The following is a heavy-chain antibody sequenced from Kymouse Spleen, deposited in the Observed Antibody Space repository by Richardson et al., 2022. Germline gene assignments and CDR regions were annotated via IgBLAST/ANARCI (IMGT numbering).Heavy chain of an antibody. J-gene: IGHJ6*02. D-gene: IGHD1-26*01. CDR1: GFTFSNAW. CDR2: IKSKTDGGTT. CDR3: TTVRIVGATYYYYYGMDV. V-gene: IGHV3-15*01. Sequence: EVQLVESGGGLVKPGGSLRLSCAASGFTFSNAWMSWVRQAPGKGLEWVGRIKSKTDGGTTDYAAPVKGRFTISRDDSKNTLYLQMNSLKTEDTAVYYCTTVRIVGATYYYYYGMDVWGQGTTVTVSS.